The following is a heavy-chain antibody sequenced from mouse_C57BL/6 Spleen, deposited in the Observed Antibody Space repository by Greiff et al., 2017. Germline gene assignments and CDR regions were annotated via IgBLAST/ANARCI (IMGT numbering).Heavy chain of an antibody. D-gene: IGHD1-1*01. CDR2: FYPGSGRI. Sequence: QVQLQPSGAELVKPGASVKLSCKASGYTFTEYTIHWVKQWSGQGLEWIGWFYPGSGRITYTEKFQAKATLTADKSSSTVDMELSRLTSKDSAVYFCARHAGYYGSSFAYWGQGTLVTVSA. J-gene: IGHJ3*01. CDR3: ARHAGYYGSSFAY. CDR1: GYTFTEYT. V-gene: IGHV1-62-2*01.